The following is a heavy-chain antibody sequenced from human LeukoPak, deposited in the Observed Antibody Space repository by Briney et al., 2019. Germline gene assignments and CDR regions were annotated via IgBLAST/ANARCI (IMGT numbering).Heavy chain of an antibody. V-gene: IGHV3-30*04. D-gene: IGHD3-9*01. Sequence: GGSLRLSCAASGFTFSSYAMHWVRQAPGKGLEWVAVISYDGSNKYYADSVKGRFTISRDNSKNTLYLQMNSLRAEDTAVYYCAKVVHDILTGPSDYGMDVWGQGTTVTVSS. CDR1: GFTFSSYA. CDR3: AKVVHDILTGPSDYGMDV. J-gene: IGHJ6*02. CDR2: ISYDGSNK.